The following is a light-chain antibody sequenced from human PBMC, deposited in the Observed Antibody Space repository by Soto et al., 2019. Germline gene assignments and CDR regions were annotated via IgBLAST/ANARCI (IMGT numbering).Light chain of an antibody. J-gene: IGLJ1*01. Sequence: QSALTHPHSVSGSPVESVTISFTLTSSDVGAYNFVSWYQQHPGKAPRLLIYAVRKRPAVVPDRFSGSKSGNTASLTISGLQVEDEADYYCCSYAGSSTFDVSGTGTKVTVL. CDR2: AVR. CDR3: CSYAGSSTFDV. V-gene: IGLV2-11*01. CDR1: SSDVGAYNF.